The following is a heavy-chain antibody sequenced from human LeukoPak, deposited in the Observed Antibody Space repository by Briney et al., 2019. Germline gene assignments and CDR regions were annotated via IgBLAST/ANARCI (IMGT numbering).Heavy chain of an antibody. Sequence: PGRSLRLSCAASGFTFSSYGMHWVRQAPGKGLEWVAVIWYDGSNKYYADSVKGRFTISRDNSKNTLYLQVNSLRAEDTAVYYCTKGGVVLTILDYWGQGTLVTVSS. J-gene: IGHJ4*02. D-gene: IGHD3-9*01. CDR3: TKGGVVLTILDY. CDR2: IWYDGSNK. CDR1: GFTFSSYG. V-gene: IGHV3-33*06.